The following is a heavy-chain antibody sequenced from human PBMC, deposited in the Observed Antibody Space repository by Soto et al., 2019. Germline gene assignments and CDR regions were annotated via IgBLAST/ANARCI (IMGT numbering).Heavy chain of an antibody. J-gene: IGHJ6*01. V-gene: IGHV3-21*02. CDR1: GFTFSSYT. Sequence: EVQLVESGGGLVKPGGSLRLSCAASGFTFSSYTMNWVRQAPGKGLEWVSSISSRSSYIYYADSVKGRFTISRDNAKISVYLRMNSLRAEDTAVYYCARDQRYDFWSGYYRDYGMDVW. D-gene: IGHD3-3*01. CDR2: ISSRSSYI. CDR3: ARDQRYDFWSGYYRDYGMDV.